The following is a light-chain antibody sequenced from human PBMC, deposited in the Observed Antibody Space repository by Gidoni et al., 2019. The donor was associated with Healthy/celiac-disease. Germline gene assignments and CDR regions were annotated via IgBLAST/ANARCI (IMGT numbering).Light chain of an antibody. CDR2: GAS. CDR1: QSVSSSY. J-gene: IGKJ3*01. Sequence: ESVLTQSPGTLSLSPGERATLSCRASQSVSSSYLAWYQQKPGQAPRLLIYGASSSATGIPDRFSGSGSGTDFTLTISRLEPEDFAVYYCQQYGSSPLTFGPGTKVDIK. CDR3: QQYGSSPLT. V-gene: IGKV3-20*01.